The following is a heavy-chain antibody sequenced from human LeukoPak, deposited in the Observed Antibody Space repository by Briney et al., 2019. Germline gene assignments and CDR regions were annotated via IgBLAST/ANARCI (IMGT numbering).Heavy chain of an antibody. D-gene: IGHD6-19*01. CDR1: GFTFSSYA. J-gene: IGHJ4*02. CDR2: ISYDGSNK. CDR3: ARDLSSGWTEGYFDY. Sequence: GRSLRLSCAASGFTFSSYAMHWVRQAPGKGLEWVAVISYDGSNKYYADSVKGRFTISRDNSKNTLYLQMNSLRAEDTAVYYCARDLSSGWTEGYFDYWGQGTPVTVSS. V-gene: IGHV3-30-3*01.